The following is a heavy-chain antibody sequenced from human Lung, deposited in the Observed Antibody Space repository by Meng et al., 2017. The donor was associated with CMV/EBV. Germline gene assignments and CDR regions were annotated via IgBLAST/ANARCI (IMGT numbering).Heavy chain of an antibody. V-gene: IGHV1-46*01. CDR1: GYTFTSYY. CDR2: INPSGGST. J-gene: IGHJ3*02. D-gene: IGHD3-3*01. Sequence: ASVKVSCKASGYTFTSYYMHWVRQAPGQGLEWMGIINPSGGSTSYAQKFQGRVTMTRDTSTSTVYMELSSLRSEDTAVYYCARDNEETIFGVARLGHGAFDIWXQGTMVXVSS. CDR3: ARDNEETIFGVARLGHGAFDI.